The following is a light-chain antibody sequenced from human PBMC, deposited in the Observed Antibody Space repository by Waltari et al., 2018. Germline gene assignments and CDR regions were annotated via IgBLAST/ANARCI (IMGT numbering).Light chain of an antibody. J-gene: IGLJ3*02. Sequence: QSALTQPASVSASPGQSITISCTGTSSDVGSYNLFSWYHQHPGKAPKLMIYEGSKRPSGVSNRFSGSKSGNTASLTISGLQAEDEADYYCCSYAGSSTWVFGGGTKLTVL. V-gene: IGLV2-23*01. CDR3: CSYAGSSTWV. CDR1: SSDVGSYNL. CDR2: EGS.